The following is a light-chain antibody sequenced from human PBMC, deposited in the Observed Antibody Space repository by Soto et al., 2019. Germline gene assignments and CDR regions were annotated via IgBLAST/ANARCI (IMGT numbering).Light chain of an antibody. CDR3: LQFGISPYT. J-gene: IGKJ2*01. CDR2: GAS. Sequence: EIALTQSPGTLSLSPGERATLSCRASQSVSSSYVAWYQQKPGQTPRLVIYGASTRATGTPDRFSGSGSGTDFTLTIRGLEAEDFAVYFCLQFGISPYTFGQGTKLEV. V-gene: IGKV3-20*01. CDR1: QSVSSSY.